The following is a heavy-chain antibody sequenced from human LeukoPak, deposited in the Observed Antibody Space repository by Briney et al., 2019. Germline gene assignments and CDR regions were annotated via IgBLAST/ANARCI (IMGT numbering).Heavy chain of an antibody. J-gene: IGHJ4*02. D-gene: IGHD6-13*01. CDR2: ISSSGSTI. Sequence: KSGGSLRLSCAASGFTFSSYEMTWVRQAPGKGLEWVSYISSSGSTIYYADSVKGRFTISRDNAKNSLYLQMNSLRAEDTAVYYCAKDRGDGWGLIAAAGTDYWGQGTLVTVSS. V-gene: IGHV3-48*03. CDR3: AKDRGDGWGLIAAAGTDY. CDR1: GFTFSSYE.